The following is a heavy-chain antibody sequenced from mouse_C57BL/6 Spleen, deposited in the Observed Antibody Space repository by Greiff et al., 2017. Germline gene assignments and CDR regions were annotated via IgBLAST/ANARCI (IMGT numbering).Heavy chain of an antibody. CDR2: INPNNGGT. CDR3: AREGTTMYYFDY. J-gene: IGHJ2*01. Sequence: EVQLQQSGPELVKPGASVKISCKASGYTFTDYYMNWVKQSHGKSLEWIGDINPNNGGTSYNQKFKGKATLTVDKSSSTAYMELRSLTSEDSAVYYCAREGTTMYYFDYWGQGTTLTVSS. CDR1: GYTFTDYY. V-gene: IGHV1-26*01. D-gene: IGHD1-1*01.